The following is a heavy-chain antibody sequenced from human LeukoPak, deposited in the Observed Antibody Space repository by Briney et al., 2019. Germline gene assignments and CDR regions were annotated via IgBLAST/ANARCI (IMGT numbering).Heavy chain of an antibody. CDR2: ISYDGSNK. CDR1: GFTFSSYG. CDR3: AKARLKIAAAATCWFDP. V-gene: IGHV3-30*18. J-gene: IGHJ5*02. D-gene: IGHD6-13*01. Sequence: GGSLRLSCAASGFTFSSYGMHWVRQAPGKGLEWVAVISYDGSNKYYADSVKGRFTIFRDNSKNTLYLQMNSLRAEDTAVYYCAKARLKIAAAATCWFDPWGQGTLVTVSS.